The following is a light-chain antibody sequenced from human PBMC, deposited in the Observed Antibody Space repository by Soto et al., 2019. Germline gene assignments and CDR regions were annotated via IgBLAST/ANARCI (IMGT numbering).Light chain of an antibody. CDR3: QEYSKWPLFT. CDR1: QSVSTN. Sequence: EIVVTQSPGILSVSPGDRATLSCRASQSVSTNLAWYQQKPGQAPTLLIYAASTRATGIPARFTGSGSGTDFTLVITSLQSNDCAVYYCQEYSKWPLFTFGPGTRVDIK. J-gene: IGKJ3*01. V-gene: IGKV3-15*01. CDR2: AAS.